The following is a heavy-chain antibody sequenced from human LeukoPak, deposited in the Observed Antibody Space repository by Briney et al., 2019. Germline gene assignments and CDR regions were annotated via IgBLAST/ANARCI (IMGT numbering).Heavy chain of an antibody. J-gene: IGHJ4*02. D-gene: IGHD2-8*01. V-gene: IGHV3-48*03. CDR1: GFSLTTCP. Sequence: GGSLRLSCAASGFSLTTCPMNWIRQVPGKGLEWVSHISSDGNTEYYADSVRVRFTMSRDNAKNSPDLHMNSLRTEDTAVYYCARDIVNGPFVTSLESWGQGALVTVSS. CDR3: ARDIVNGPFVTSLES. CDR2: ISSDGNTE.